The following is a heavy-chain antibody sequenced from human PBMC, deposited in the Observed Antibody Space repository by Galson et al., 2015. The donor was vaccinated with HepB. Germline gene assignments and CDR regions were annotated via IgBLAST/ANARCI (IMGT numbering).Heavy chain of an antibody. CDR1: GFIFGDYD. V-gene: IGHV3-49*04. CDR2: IQSNAHGGTT. CDR3: CRDEPLELSGSFDY. Sequence: SLRLSCATSGFIFGDYDINWVRQAPGKGLQWVGFIQSNAHGGTTKYAASVSGRFTVTRDDSKNTAYLHMNSLKTEDTAVYYCCRDEPLELSGSFDYWGQGTLVTVSS. D-gene: IGHD1-26*01. J-gene: IGHJ4*02.